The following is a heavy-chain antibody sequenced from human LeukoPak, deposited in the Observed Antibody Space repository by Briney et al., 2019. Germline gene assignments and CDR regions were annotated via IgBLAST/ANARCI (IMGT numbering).Heavy chain of an antibody. D-gene: IGHD6-19*01. J-gene: IGHJ3*02. Sequence: ASVKVSCKASGYTFTGYYMHWVRQAPGQGLEWMGIINPSGGSTSYAQKFQGRVTMTRDMSTSAVYMELSSLRSEDTAVYYCARVRIAVAKLPFGSLKLGAFDIWGQGTMVTVSS. CDR3: ARVRIAVAKLPFGSLKLGAFDI. CDR2: INPSGGST. V-gene: IGHV1-46*01. CDR1: GYTFTGYY.